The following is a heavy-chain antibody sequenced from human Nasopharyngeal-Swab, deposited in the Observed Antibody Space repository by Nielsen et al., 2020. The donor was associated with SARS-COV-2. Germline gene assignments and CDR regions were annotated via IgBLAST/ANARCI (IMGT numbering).Heavy chain of an antibody. CDR3: ARDLYRQQWPLYNYYGMDV. D-gene: IGHD6-19*01. CDR2: IYSGGST. Sequence: GGSLRLSCAASGVTVSSNYMSWVRQAPGKGLEWVSVIYSGGSTYYADSVKGRFTISRDNSKNTLYLQMNSLRAEDTAVYYCARDLYRQQWPLYNYYGMDVWGQGTTVTVSS. V-gene: IGHV3-53*01. J-gene: IGHJ6*02. CDR1: GVTVSSNY.